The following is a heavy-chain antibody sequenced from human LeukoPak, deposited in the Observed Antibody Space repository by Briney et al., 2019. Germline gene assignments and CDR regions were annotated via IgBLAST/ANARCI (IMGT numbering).Heavy chain of an antibody. D-gene: IGHD3-3*01. V-gene: IGHV4-39*01. CDR1: GDSIRSNNYY. CDR2: IYDTGGT. Sequence: PSETLSLTCTVSGDSIRSNNYYWGWIRQPPGKGLEWIGSIYDTGGTFYNPSLKSRVIISVDTSKNQFSLKLSSVTAADTAVYYCQSRFLEWLLDYWGQGTLVTVSS. J-gene: IGHJ4*02. CDR3: QSRFLEWLLDY.